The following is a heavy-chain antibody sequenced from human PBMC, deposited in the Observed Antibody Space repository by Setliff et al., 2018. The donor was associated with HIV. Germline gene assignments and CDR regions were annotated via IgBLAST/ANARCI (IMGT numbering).Heavy chain of an antibody. CDR1: GYTFTGYY. J-gene: IGHJ4*02. V-gene: IGHV1-2*06. Sequence: ASVKVSCKASGYTFTGYYMHWVRQAPGQGLEWMGRINPNSGGTNYAQKFQGRVTMTRDTSISTAYMELSSLRSDDMAVYYCATGQFFDWSPDSWGQGTLVTVSS. CDR3: ATGQFFDWSPDS. CDR2: INPNSGGT. D-gene: IGHD3-9*01.